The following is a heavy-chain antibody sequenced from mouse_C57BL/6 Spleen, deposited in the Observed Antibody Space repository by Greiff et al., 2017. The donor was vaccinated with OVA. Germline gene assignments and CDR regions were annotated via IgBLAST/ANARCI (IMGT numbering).Heavy chain of an antibody. CDR2: INPGSGGT. V-gene: IGHV1-54*01. CDR3: ARGYYGSSSFAY. CDR1: GYAFTNYL. Sequence: QVQLKDSGAELVRPGTSVKVSCKASGYAFTNYLIEWVKQRPGQGLEWIGVINPGSGGTNYNEKFKGKATLTADKSSSTAYMQLSSLTSEDSAVYFCARGYYGSSSFAYWGQGTLVTVSA. J-gene: IGHJ3*01. D-gene: IGHD1-1*01.